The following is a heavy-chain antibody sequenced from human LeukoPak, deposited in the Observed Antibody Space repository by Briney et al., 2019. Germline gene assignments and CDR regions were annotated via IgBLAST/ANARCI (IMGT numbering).Heavy chain of an antibody. CDR2: ISGSGGST. CDR1: GFTVNNNY. D-gene: IGHD3-22*01. CDR3: AKDTYYYDSSGYPTHNEYFQH. Sequence: GGSLRLSCAASGFTVNNNYMGWVRQAPGKGLEWVSAISGSGGSTYYADSVKGRFTISRDNSKNTLYLQMNSLRAEDTDVYYCAKDTYYYDSSGYPTHNEYFQHWGQGTLVTVSS. V-gene: IGHV3-23*01. J-gene: IGHJ1*01.